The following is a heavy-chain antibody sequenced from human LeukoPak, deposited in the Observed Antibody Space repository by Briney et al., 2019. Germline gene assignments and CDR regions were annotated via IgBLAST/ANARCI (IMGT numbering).Heavy chain of an antibody. Sequence: PGGSLRLSCAASGFTFEDYAMHWVRLVPGKGLEWVSGISWDGASIGYAASVKGRFSISRDGGTDSVFLQMDNLRASDTAVYYCAKGNYVGDAPWLDLWRLNYFDFWGQGTQVVVS. CDR3: AKGNYVGDAPWLDLWRLNYFDF. J-gene: IGHJ4*02. CDR1: GFTFEDYA. D-gene: IGHD6-19*01. CDR2: ISWDGASI. V-gene: IGHV3-9*01.